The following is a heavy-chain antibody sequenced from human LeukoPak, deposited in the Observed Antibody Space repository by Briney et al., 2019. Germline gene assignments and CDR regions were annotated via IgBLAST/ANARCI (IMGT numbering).Heavy chain of an antibody. J-gene: IGHJ6*02. CDR3: ARENFWSGSPDDVDV. Sequence: PGGSLRLSCVASGFTFSSHGMHWVRQAPGKGLEWVAVIWYDASNKYHADSVKGRSTISRDNSKNTLYLQMSSLRVEDTAVYYCARENFWSGSPDDVDVWGQGTTVTVSS. V-gene: IGHV3-33*01. CDR1: GFTFSSHG. CDR2: IWYDASNK. D-gene: IGHD3-3*01.